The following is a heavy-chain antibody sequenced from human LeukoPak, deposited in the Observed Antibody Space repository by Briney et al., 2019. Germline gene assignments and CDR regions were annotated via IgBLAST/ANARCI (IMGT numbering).Heavy chain of an antibody. J-gene: IGHJ5*02. CDR3: AKFGDIRGFHT. Sequence: GESLKISCRGSGYTFTDYWLGWVRQIPGKGLEWMGIIYPGDSDTRYSPSFQGQVTISVDKSISTAYLQWNSLKASDTAMYYCAKFGDIRGFHTWGQGTLVTVSS. CDR2: IYPGDSDT. D-gene: IGHD3-16*01. V-gene: IGHV5-51*01. CDR1: GYTFTDYW.